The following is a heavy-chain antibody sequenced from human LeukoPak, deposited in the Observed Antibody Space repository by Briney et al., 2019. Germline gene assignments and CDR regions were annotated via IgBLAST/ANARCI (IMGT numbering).Heavy chain of an antibody. CDR3: ARARVGQWLVRNYYYYYMDV. CDR1: GFTFSSYW. Sequence: PGGSLRLSCAASGFTFSSYWMSWVRQAPGKGLEWVANIKQDGSEKYYVDSVKGRFTIPRDNAKNSLYLQMNSLRAEDTAVYHCARARVGQWLVRNYYYYYMDVWGKGTTVTVSS. D-gene: IGHD6-19*01. V-gene: IGHV3-7*01. CDR2: IKQDGSEK. J-gene: IGHJ6*03.